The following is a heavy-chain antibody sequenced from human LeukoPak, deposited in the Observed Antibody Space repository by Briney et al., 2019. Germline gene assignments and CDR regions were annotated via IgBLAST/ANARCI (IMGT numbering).Heavy chain of an antibody. J-gene: IGHJ5*02. CDR1: GYSFINYG. D-gene: IGHD4-4*01. CDR2: INPNSGGT. Sequence: VASVKVSCKASGYSFINYGVSWVRQAPGQVLEWMGWINPNSGGTNSAQKFQGRVTMTRDTSISTAYMELSRLGSDDTAVYYCARGSSLHDYNNYDWFDPWGQGTLVTVSS. CDR3: ARGSSLHDYNNYDWFDP. V-gene: IGHV1-2*02.